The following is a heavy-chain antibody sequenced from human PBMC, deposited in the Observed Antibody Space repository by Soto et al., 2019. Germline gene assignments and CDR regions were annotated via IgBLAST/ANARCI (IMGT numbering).Heavy chain of an antibody. J-gene: IGHJ5*02. CDR3: ARWWSGSRQGFDP. V-gene: IGHV4-31*03. Sequence: SETLSLTCTVSGGSISSGGYYWSWIRQHPGKGLEWIGYIYYSGSTYYNPSLKSRVTISVDTSKNQFSPKLSSVTAADTAVYYCARWWSGSRQGFDPWGQGTLVTVSS. CDR2: IYYSGST. D-gene: IGHD3-3*01. CDR1: GGSISSGGYY.